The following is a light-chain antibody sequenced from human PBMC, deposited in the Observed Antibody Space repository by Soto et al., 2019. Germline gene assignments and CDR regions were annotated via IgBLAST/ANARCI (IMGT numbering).Light chain of an antibody. CDR3: QHHNSYSQT. V-gene: IGKV1-5*01. Sequence: DIQLTQSPPTLSASVGDRVTITCRASQSIRYYLAWYQQMPGKAPKLLIYGASSLQSGVPSRFSGSGSGTEFTLTISSLQPDDSATYFCQHHNSYSQTFGQGTNVDIK. J-gene: IGKJ1*01. CDR1: QSIRYY. CDR2: GAS.